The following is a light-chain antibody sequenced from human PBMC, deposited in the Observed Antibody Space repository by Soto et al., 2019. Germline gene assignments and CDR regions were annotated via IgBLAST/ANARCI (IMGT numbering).Light chain of an antibody. Sequence: DIQMTQSPSSVSASVGDRVTITCRVSQGISSWLAWYQQKPGKAPKLLIYDASSLESGVPSRFSGSGSGTEFTLTITSLQPDDFATYYCQQYNSYPWTFGQGTKVDI. V-gene: IGKV1-5*01. CDR1: QGISSW. J-gene: IGKJ1*01. CDR2: DAS. CDR3: QQYNSYPWT.